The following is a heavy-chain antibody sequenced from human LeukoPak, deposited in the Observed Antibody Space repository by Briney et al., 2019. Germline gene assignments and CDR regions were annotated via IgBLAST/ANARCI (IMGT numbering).Heavy chain of an antibody. V-gene: IGHV1-2*02. CDR1: GYTFIGYY. CDR3: ARDTGFPFFDF. CDR2: VNPNSGVT. Sequence: EASVKVSCKASGYTFIGYYIHWVRQAPGQGLEWMGSVNPNSGVTDYAQKFQGRITMTRDTSISTAYMELNRLTSDDTAVYYCARDTGFPFFDFWGHGALVTVSS. J-gene: IGHJ4*01.